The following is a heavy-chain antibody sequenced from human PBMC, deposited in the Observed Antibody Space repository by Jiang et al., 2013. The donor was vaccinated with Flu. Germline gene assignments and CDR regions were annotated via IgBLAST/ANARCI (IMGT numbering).Heavy chain of an antibody. J-gene: IGHJ5*02. CDR1: GFTFDRHN. CDR2: ISARGGSP. CDR3: TRGVVAATNWFDP. V-gene: IGHV3-23*01. Sequence: VQLLESGGALVQPGGSLRLSCAASGFTFDRHNMYWVRQAPGKGLEWVSGISARGGSPYYADSIVGRFTISRDNSKNTVDLLINNLRVEDTAVYYCTRGVVAATNWFDPWGQGTLVTVSS. D-gene: IGHD2-15*01.